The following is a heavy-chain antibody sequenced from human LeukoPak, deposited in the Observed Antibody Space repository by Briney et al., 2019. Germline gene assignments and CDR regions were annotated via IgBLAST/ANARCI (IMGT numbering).Heavy chain of an antibody. CDR2: IYYSGST. CDR3: ARGADSSGYTFDY. Sequence: NPSETLSLTCTVSGGSISSYYWSWIRQPPGKGLEWIGYIYYSGSTNYNPSLKSRVTISVDTSKNQFSLKLNSVTAADTAVYYCARGADSSGYTFDYWGQGTLVTVSS. CDR1: GGSISSYY. V-gene: IGHV4-59*01. D-gene: IGHD3-22*01. J-gene: IGHJ4*02.